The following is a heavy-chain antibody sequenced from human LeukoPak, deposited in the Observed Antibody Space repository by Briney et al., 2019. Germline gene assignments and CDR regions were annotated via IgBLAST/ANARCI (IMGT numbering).Heavy chain of an antibody. CDR1: GGSLNGYY. J-gene: IGHJ6*04. V-gene: IGHV4-59*08. CDR3: ARHVYGEGMVV. Sequence: SETLSLTCTVSGGSLNGYYWGWIRQPPGKGLECIGYIHSSEGTAHNASLKSRLTISLDTYKNQSSLTLSSVTAADTAVYYCARHVYGEGMVVWGKGTTVTVSS. D-gene: IGHD4-17*01. CDR2: IHSSEGT.